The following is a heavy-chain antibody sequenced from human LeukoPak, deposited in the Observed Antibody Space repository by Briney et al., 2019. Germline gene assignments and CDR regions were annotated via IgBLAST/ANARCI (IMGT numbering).Heavy chain of an antibody. CDR3: AIMHGYYDGSGYWVQ. Sequence: GGSLRLSCAASGFTFSSHGMHWVRQAPGKGLEWVSFITTSGGSTSYADSVKGRFTISRDNPRNTLYMQMNSLRDEDTAVYYCAIMHGYYDGSGYWVQWGQGTLVTVSS. J-gene: IGHJ4*02. CDR2: ITTSGGST. D-gene: IGHD3-22*01. V-gene: IGHV3-23*01. CDR1: GFTFSSHG.